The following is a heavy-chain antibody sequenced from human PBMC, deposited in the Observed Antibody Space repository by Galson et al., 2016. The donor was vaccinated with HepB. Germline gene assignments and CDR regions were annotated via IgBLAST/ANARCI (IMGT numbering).Heavy chain of an antibody. CDR2: IHSTGSKR. CDR1: GFTFSTYW. J-gene: IGHJ5*02. V-gene: IGHV3-74*01. Sequence: SLRLSCAASGFTFSTYWMRWVRQAPGKGLVWVSRIHSTGSKRDYADSVKGRFSISRDNAKNTLYLQMDSLRVEDTGVYYCARIGFCGTSSCSWGRGTLVTVSS. D-gene: IGHD2-2*01. CDR3: ARIGFCGTSSCS.